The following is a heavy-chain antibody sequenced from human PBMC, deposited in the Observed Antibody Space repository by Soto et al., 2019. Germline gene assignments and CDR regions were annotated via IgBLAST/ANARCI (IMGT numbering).Heavy chain of an antibody. V-gene: IGHV6-1*01. CDR3: ARRSTTGLLWYSVTTPDAFDI. CDR1: GDSVSSNSAA. Sequence: PSQTLSLTCAISGDSVSSNSAAWNWIRQSPSRGLEWLGRTYYRSKWYNDYAVSVKSRITINPDTSKNQFSLQLNSVTPEDTAVYYCARRSTTGLLWYSVTTPDAFDIWGQGTVVTVSS. J-gene: IGHJ3*02. CDR2: TYYRSKWYN. D-gene: IGHD1-26*01.